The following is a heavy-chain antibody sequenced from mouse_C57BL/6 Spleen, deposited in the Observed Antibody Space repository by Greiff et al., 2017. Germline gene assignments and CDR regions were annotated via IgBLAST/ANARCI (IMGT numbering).Heavy chain of an antibody. J-gene: IGHJ4*01. CDR2: IRYDGSN. Sequence: EVKLQESGPGLVKPSQSLSLSCSVTGYSITSGYYWYWIRQFPGNKLEWMGYIRYDGSNNYNPSLKNRNSITRDTSTNQFFLQLNSVTTEDTATYYCARDWVYYYAMDYWGQGTSVTVSS. D-gene: IGHD4-1*01. CDR1: GYSITSGYY. V-gene: IGHV3-6*01. CDR3: ARDWVYYYAMDY.